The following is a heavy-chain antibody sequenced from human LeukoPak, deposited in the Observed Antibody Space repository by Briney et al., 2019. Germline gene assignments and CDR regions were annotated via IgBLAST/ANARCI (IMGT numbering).Heavy chain of an antibody. Sequence: PSETLSLTCTVSGGSISRYSWTWIRQPPGKGLVWIGYIYHSGSTNYNPSLKSRVTMSLDTSKSQFSLKLSSVTAADTAVYYCARHIAVAGNFDYWGQGALVTVSS. V-gene: IGHV4-59*08. D-gene: IGHD6-19*01. CDR3: ARHIAVAGNFDY. CDR1: GGSISRYS. J-gene: IGHJ4*02. CDR2: IYHSGST.